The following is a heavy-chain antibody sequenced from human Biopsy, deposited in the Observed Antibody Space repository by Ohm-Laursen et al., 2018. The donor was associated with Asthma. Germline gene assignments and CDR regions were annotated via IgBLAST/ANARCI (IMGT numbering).Heavy chain of an antibody. V-gene: IGHV4-39*07. J-gene: IGHJ6*02. CDR3: ASGPQWSGLDI. CDR2: IPQGGAT. D-gene: IGHD2-8*01. Sequence: GTLSLTCTVSGGSMTPTSHYWDWIRQPPGKGLEWIGEIPQGGATTINPSLKSRVTISMDPSKSQLYLSLRSLTAADTAVYYCASGPQWSGLDIWGQGTTVTVSS. CDR1: GGSMTPTSHY.